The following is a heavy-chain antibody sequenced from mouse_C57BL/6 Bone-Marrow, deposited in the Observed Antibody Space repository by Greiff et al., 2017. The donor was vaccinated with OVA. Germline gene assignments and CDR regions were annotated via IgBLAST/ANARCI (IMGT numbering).Heavy chain of an antibody. CDR1: GFTFSSYA. V-gene: IGHV5-4*03. J-gene: IGHJ3*01. CDR2: ISDGGSYT. D-gene: IGHD1-1*01. CDR3: ANCYGSSPFAY. Sequence: EVKVVESGGGLVKPGGSLKLSCAASGFTFSSYAMSWVRQTPEKRLEWVATISDGGSYTYYPDNVKGRFTISRDNAKNNLYLQMSHLKSEATAMYYGANCYGSSPFAYWGQGTLVTVSA.